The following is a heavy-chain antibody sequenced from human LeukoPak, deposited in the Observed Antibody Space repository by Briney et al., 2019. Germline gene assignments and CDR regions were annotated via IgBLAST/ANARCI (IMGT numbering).Heavy chain of an antibody. Sequence: GESLKISCEGSGYRFSKYWIGWVRQMPGKGLEWMGIIYPDDSSTEYSPSLQGQVTISADKSISTAYLQWSSLKASDTAMYYCARPRNRVPDDAFDIWGQGTTVTVSS. CDR1: GYRFSKYW. V-gene: IGHV5-51*01. CDR2: IYPDDSST. D-gene: IGHD1-14*01. CDR3: ARPRNRVPDDAFDI. J-gene: IGHJ3*02.